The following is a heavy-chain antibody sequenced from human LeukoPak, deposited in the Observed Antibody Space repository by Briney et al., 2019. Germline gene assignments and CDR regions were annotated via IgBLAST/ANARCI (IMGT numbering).Heavy chain of an antibody. J-gene: IGHJ4*02. CDR1: GFTFSNYG. V-gene: IGHV3-30*18. Sequence: GGSLRLSCVASGFTFSNYGMQWVRQAPGKGLEWVAVIANDASSKYYADSVKGRFTISRDNSKNTLYLQMNSLRAEDTAVYYCAKSPRIDYWGQGTLVTVSS. CDR2: IANDASSK. CDR3: AKSPRIDY.